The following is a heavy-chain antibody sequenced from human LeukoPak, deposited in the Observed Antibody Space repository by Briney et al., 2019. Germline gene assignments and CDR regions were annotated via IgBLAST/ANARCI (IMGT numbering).Heavy chain of an antibody. J-gene: IGHJ4*02. CDR1: GYTFTIYY. CDR2: INPNSGGA. V-gene: IGHV1-2*06. D-gene: IGHD2-8*01. CDR3: GRVKNGY. Sequence: GASVKVSCKASGYTFTIYYIHWVRQAPGQGLEWMGRINPNSGGADYAQKFQGRVTMTRDTSTSTVYMELSSLRSEDTAVYYCGRVKNGYWGQGTLVTVSS.